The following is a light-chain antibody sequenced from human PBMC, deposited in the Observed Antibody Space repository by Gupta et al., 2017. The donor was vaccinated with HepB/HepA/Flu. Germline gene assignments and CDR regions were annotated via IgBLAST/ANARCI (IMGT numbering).Light chain of an antibody. J-gene: IGLJ2*01. V-gene: IGLV1-40*01. CDR2: GNS. Sequence: GAPGQRVTISCTGSSSNIGAGYDVHWYQQLPGTAPKLLIYGNSNRPSGVPDRFSGSKSGTSAALAITGLQAEDEADYYCQSYDSSRSGVVFGGGTKLTVL. CDR1: SSNIGAGYD. CDR3: QSYDSSRSGVV.